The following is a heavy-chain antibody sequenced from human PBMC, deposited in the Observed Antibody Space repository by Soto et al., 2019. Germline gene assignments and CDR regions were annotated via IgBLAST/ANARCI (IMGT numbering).Heavy chain of an antibody. CDR2: IYYSGST. J-gene: IGHJ4*02. CDR1: GGSISSYY. D-gene: IGHD2-15*01. CDR3: ARRYGGIFDY. Sequence: QVQLQESGPGLVKPSETLSLTCTVSGGSISSYYWSWIRQPPGKGLEWSGYIYYSGSTNYNPSLKSRVTISVDTSKNQFSLKLSSVTAADTAVYYCARRYGGIFDYWGQGTLVTVSS. V-gene: IGHV4-59*08.